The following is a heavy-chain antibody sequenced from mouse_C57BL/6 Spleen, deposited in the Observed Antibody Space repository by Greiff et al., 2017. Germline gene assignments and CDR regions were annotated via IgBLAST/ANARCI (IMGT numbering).Heavy chain of an antibody. CDR3: ARAYDYDGDWFAY. V-gene: IGHV7-3*01. D-gene: IGHD2-4*01. Sequence: EVKLMESGGGLVQPGGSLSLSCAASGFTFTDYYMSWVRQPPGKALEWLGFIRNKANGYTTEYSASVKGRFTISRDNSQSILYLQMNALRAEDSATYYCARAYDYDGDWFAYWGQGTLVTVSA. CDR2: IRNKANGYTT. CDR1: GFTFTDYY. J-gene: IGHJ3*01.